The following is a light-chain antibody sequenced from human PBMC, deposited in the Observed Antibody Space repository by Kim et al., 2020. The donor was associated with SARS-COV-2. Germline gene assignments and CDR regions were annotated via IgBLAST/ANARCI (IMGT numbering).Light chain of an antibody. J-gene: IGLJ3*02. Sequence: ALGKTVRITCQGDSLRNYYSSWYQQKPGQAPVIVIYGRYNRPSGIPDRFSGSSSGTTSSLTITGAQAGDEADYYCCSRDSSDNPLVFGGGTQLTVL. CDR2: GRY. CDR1: SLRNYY. CDR3: CSRDSSDNPLV. V-gene: IGLV3-19*01.